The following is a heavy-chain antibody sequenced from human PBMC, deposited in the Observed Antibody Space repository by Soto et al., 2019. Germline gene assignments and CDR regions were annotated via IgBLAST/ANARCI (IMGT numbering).Heavy chain of an antibody. Sequence: SETLSLTCAVYGGSFSGYSWNWIRQPPGKGLEWIGEINHSGSTNYNPSLKSRVTISLDTSKNQFSLRLTSLTAADTAVYFCARAPQIVAMGRPFDYWGQGILVTDS. V-gene: IGHV4-34*01. CDR1: GGSFSGYS. D-gene: IGHD5-12*01. CDR3: ARAPQIVAMGRPFDY. J-gene: IGHJ4*02. CDR2: INHSGST.